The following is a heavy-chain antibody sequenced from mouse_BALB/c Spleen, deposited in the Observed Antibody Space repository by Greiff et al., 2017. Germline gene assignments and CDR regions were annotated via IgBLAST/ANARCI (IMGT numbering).Heavy chain of an antibody. D-gene: IGHD2-14*01. CDR3: TRDGGYDPSWFAY. CDR1: GFTFSSYT. CDR2: ISSGGSYT. Sequence: EVKVVESGGGLVKPGGSLKLSCAASGFTFSSYTMSWVRQTPEKRLEWVATISSGGSYTYYPDSVKGRFTISRDNAKNTLYLQMSSLKSEDTAMYYCTRDGGYDPSWFAYWGQGTLVTVSA. V-gene: IGHV5-6-4*01. J-gene: IGHJ3*01.